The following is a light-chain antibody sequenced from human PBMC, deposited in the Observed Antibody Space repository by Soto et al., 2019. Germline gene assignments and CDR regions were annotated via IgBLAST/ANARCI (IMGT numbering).Light chain of an antibody. CDR2: DVA. V-gene: IGKV3D-15*01. Sequence: DIVMTQSPDILFVSPGQRVILSCTTSQSVDSSLAWYQQLPGRAPRLLIYDVAIRATGIPDRFSGSGSGTEFTLTISGLQSEDIAIYYCQHYYKWPPAWTCAQGPKVDIK. CDR1: QSVDSS. J-gene: IGKJ1*01. CDR3: QHYYKWPPAWT.